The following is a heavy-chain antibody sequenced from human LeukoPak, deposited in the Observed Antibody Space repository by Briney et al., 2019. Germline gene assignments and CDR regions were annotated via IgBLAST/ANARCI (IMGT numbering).Heavy chain of an antibody. J-gene: IGHJ4*02. D-gene: IGHD5-18*01. V-gene: IGHV1-69*06. CDR1: GGTFSSYA. CDR2: IIPIFGTA. Sequence: ASVKVSCKASGGTFSSYAISWVRQAPGQGLEWMGGIIPIFGTANYAQKFQGRVTITADKSTSTAYMELSSLRSEDTAVYYCASYGLWTSTYFDYWGQGTLVTVSS. CDR3: ASYGLWTSTYFDY.